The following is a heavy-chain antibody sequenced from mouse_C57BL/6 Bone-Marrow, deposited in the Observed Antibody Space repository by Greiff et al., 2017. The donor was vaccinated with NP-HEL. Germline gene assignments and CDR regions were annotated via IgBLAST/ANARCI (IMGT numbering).Heavy chain of an antibody. J-gene: IGHJ3*01. D-gene: IGHD1-1*01. CDR2: IDPENGDT. Sequence: VQLQQSGAELVRPGASVKLSCTASGFNIKDDYMHWVKQRPEQGLEWIGWIDPENGDTEYASKFQGQATITADTSSNTAYLQLSSLTSEDTAVYYCTTRYYDSPDWGQGTLVTVSA. CDR1: GFNIKDDY. CDR3: TTRYYDSPD. V-gene: IGHV14-4*01.